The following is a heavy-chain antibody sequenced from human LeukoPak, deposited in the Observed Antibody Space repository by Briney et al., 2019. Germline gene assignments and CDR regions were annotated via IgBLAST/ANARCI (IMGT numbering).Heavy chain of an antibody. V-gene: IGHV1-18*04. J-gene: IGHJ4*02. Sequence: GASVKVSCKASGYTFTIYYMHWVRQAPRQGLEWMGWISAYNCDPMYAQKFQGRITMTTDTSTSTANMELRSLRSDDTAVYYCARDHSSSCQLLDYWGQGTLVTISS. CDR3: ARDHSSSCQLLDY. CDR2: ISAYNCDP. D-gene: IGHD6-13*01. CDR1: GYTFTIYY.